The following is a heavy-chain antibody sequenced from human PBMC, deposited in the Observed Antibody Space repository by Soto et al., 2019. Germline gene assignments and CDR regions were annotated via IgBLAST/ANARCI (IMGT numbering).Heavy chain of an antibody. Sequence: SETLSLTCTVSGGSISSSSYYWGWIRQPPGKGLEWIGSIYYSGSTYYNPSLKSRVTISVDTSKNQFSLKLSSVTAADTAVYYCARVGTAMVTYDYWGQGTLVTVSS. CDR2: IYYSGST. J-gene: IGHJ4*02. D-gene: IGHD5-18*01. CDR1: GGSISSSSYY. V-gene: IGHV4-39*07. CDR3: ARVGTAMVTYDY.